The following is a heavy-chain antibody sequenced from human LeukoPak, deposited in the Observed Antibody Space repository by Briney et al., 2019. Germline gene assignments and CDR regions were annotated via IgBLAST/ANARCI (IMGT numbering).Heavy chain of an antibody. V-gene: IGHV1-2*02. CDR2: INPNSGGT. Sequence: ALVKVSCKASGYTFTGYYMHWVRQAPGQGLEWMGWINPNSGGTNYAQKFQGRVTMTRDTSISTAYMELSRLRSDDTAVYYCARVREYCSSTSCPPGGAFDIWGQGTMVTVSS. CDR3: ARVREYCSSTSCPPGGAFDI. CDR1: GYTFTGYY. J-gene: IGHJ3*02. D-gene: IGHD2-2*01.